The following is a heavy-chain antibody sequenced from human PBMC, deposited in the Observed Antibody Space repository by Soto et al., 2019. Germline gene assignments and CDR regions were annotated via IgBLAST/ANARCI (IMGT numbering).Heavy chain of an antibody. V-gene: IGHV1-2*04. CDR3: ARDSRSGKNIYYYGMDV. Sequence: QVQLVQSGAEVKKPGASVKVSCKASGYTFTGYYMHWVRQAPGQGLEWMGWINPNSGGTNYAQKFQGWVTMTRDTSISTAYMELSRLRSDDTAVYYCARDSRSGKNIYYYGMDVWGQGTTVTVSS. CDR1: GYTFTGYY. CDR2: INPNSGGT. D-gene: IGHD2-15*01. J-gene: IGHJ6*02.